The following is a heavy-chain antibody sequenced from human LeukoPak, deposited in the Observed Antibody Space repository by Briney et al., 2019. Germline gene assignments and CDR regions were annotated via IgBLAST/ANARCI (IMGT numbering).Heavy chain of an antibody. D-gene: IGHD1-1*01. CDR2: ISWNSVNV. CDR1: GLTFDDYA. Sequence: GGSLRLSCAASGLTFDDYAMHWVRQAPGRGLEWVSGISWNSVNVGYADSAKGRFTISRDNAKNSLYLQMNSLRAEDTALYYCANRRPGKHLEDWGQGTLVTVSS. V-gene: IGHV3-9*01. J-gene: IGHJ4*02. CDR3: ANRRPGKHLED.